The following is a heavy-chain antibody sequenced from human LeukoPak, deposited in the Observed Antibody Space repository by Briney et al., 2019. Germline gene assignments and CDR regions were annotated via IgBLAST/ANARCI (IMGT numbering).Heavy chain of an antibody. CDR1: GCTFTSYD. Sequence: ASVKVSCKASGCTFTSYDINWVRQATGQGLEWMGWMNPNSGNTGYAQKFQGRVTMTRNTSISTAYMEVSSLRSEDTAVYYCARGQFTLGVPAATSIELGHWFDPWGQGTLVSVSS. V-gene: IGHV1-8*01. D-gene: IGHD2-2*01. CDR2: MNPNSGNT. CDR3: ARGQFTLGVPAATSIELGHWFDP. J-gene: IGHJ5*02.